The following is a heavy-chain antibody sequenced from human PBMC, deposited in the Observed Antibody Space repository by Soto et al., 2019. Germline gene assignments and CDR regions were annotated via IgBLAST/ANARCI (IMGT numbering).Heavy chain of an antibody. CDR3: ARDNDRLQLGGNYYYILDV. Sequence: QVQLVQSGAEMKEPGSSVKVSCKTSGGTFSSSAISWLRQAPGQGLEWMGGIIPLFRTPDYAQKFQGRVTIAAGESTSTAYMELSSLRSEDTAVYYCARDNDRLQLGGNYYYILDVWGQGTTNTVSS. CDR1: GGTFSSSA. D-gene: IGHD4-4*01. CDR2: IIPLFRTP. V-gene: IGHV1-69*12. J-gene: IGHJ6*02.